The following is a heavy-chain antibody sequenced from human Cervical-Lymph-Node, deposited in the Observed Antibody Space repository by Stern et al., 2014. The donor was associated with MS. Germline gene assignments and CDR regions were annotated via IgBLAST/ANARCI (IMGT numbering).Heavy chain of an antibody. Sequence: MQLGQSGAEMKKPGESLKISCKGSGYSFSSYWIGWGRQMPGKGMEWKGIVYPGDCDTRYSPSFQGQVTITADKSIRTAYLQWSSLKASDTAMYYCARFTTGSYYYFDLWGRGTLVTVSS. J-gene: IGHJ2*01. CDR1: GYSFSSYW. CDR2: VYPGDCDT. D-gene: IGHD3-22*01. V-gene: IGHV5-51*01. CDR3: ARFTTGSYYYFDL.